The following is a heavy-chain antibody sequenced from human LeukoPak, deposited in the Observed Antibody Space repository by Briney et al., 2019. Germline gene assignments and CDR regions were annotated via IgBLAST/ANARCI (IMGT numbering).Heavy chain of an antibody. D-gene: IGHD2-2*01. CDR1: GFTFSSYW. V-gene: IGHV3-7*01. CDR2: IKQDGSEK. CDR3: VREDIVVVPAAVAYYYYGMDV. J-gene: IGHJ6*02. Sequence: GGSLRLSCAASGFTFSSYWMSWVRQAPGKGLEWVANIKQDGSEKYYVDSVKGRFTISRDNAKNSLYLQMNSLRAEDTAVYYCVREDIVVVPAAVAYYYYGMDVWGQGTTVTVSS.